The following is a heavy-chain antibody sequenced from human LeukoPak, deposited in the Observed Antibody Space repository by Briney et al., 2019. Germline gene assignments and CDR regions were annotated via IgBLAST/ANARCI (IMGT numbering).Heavy chain of an antibody. D-gene: IGHD3-10*01. CDR1: GFTFSSYS. CDR2: ISSSSSYI. CDR3: ARDEGGEYYYGSGSYNY. J-gene: IGHJ4*02. V-gene: IGHV3-21*01. Sequence: GGSLRPSFAASGFTFSSYSMNWVRQAPGKGLGWVSSISSSSSYIYYADAVKGRFTISRDNAKNSLYLQMNSLRAEDTAVYYCARDEGGEYYYGSGSYNYWGQGTLVTVSS.